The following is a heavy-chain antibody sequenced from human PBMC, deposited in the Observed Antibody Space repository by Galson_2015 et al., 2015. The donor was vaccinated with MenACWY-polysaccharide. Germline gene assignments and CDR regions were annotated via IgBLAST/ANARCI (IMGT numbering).Heavy chain of an antibody. J-gene: IGHJ2*01. CDR2: THYSGST. Sequence: ETLSLTCTVSSGSISSGNYYWGWIRQPPGTGLEWIGTTHYSGSTFYNPSFKSRVTMSVDTSKNQVSLRLSSVSAADTAVYYCARRSLGNWYFDLWGRGALVTVSS. V-gene: IGHV4-39*07. CDR3: ARRSLGNWYFDL. D-gene: IGHD7-27*01. CDR1: SGSISSGNYY.